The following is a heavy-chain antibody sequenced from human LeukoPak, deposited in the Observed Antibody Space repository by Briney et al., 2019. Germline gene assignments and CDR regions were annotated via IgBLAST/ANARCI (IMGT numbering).Heavy chain of an antibody. Sequence: GESLRLSCAASGFTFNSYAMSWVRQAPGKGLEWVSAISGSGGSTYYADSVKGRFTISRDNSKNTLYLQMNSLRAEDTAVYYCAKGVVVAPGAFDIWGQGTMVTVSS. D-gene: IGHD3-22*01. CDR2: ISGSGGST. CDR3: AKGVVVAPGAFDI. J-gene: IGHJ3*02. CDR1: GFTFNSYA. V-gene: IGHV3-23*01.